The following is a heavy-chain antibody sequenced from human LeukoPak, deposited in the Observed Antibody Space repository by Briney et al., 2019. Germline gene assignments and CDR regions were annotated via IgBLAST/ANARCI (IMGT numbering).Heavy chain of an antibody. CDR3: AKDISAHIVVVTATRPGAFDI. J-gene: IGHJ3*02. V-gene: IGHV3-9*01. CDR1: GFTFDDYA. D-gene: IGHD2-21*02. CDR2: ISWNSGSI. Sequence: GGSLRLSCAASGFTFDDYAMHWVRQTPGKGLEWVSGISWNSGSIGYADSVKGRFNISRDNAKNSLYLQMNSLRAEDTALYYCAKDISAHIVVVTATRPGAFDIWGQGTMVTVSS.